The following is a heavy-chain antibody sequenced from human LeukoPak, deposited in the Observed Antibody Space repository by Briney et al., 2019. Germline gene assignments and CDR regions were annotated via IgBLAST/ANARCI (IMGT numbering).Heavy chain of an antibody. CDR3: ARDGSTY. Sequence: ASVKVSCKASGYSFAGYFIHWVRQAPGQGLEWMGIINPSGGSTSYAQKFQGRVTMTRDTSTSTVYMELSSLRSEDTAVYYCARDGSTYWGQGTLVTVSS. CDR1: GYSFAGYF. J-gene: IGHJ4*02. CDR2: INPSGGST. D-gene: IGHD1-26*01. V-gene: IGHV1-46*01.